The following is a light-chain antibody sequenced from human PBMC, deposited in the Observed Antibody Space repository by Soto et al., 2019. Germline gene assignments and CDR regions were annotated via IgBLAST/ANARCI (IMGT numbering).Light chain of an antibody. Sequence: DIQMTQSPSSLSASVGDRVTITCRASQSIASSLNWPQLKPGKAPKLLLYATSTLQSGVPSRFSGSGSGSHFTLTISSLQPEDSAVYFCQQGYSPLLTFGGGTRVEIK. J-gene: IGKJ4*01. CDR1: QSIASS. V-gene: IGKV1-39*01. CDR3: QQGYSPLLT. CDR2: ATS.